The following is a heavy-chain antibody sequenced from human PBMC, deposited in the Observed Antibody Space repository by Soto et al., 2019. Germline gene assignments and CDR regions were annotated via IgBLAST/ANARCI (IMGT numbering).Heavy chain of an antibody. D-gene: IGHD4-17*01. CDR2: IKQDGSEK. J-gene: IGHJ4*02. CDR1: GFTFNNYW. CDR3: TMGGATVGADH. Sequence: EVQLVESGGGLVQPGGSLRLSCAASGFTFNNYWMTWVRQAPGKGLEWVANIKQDGSEKYYVDSVKGRFTISRDNAKNSLHLQMNGLRAEDTAVYYCTMGGATVGADHWGQGTLVSVSS. V-gene: IGHV3-7*03.